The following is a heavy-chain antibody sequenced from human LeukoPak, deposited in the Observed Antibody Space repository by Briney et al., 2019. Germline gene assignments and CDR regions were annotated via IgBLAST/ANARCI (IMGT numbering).Heavy chain of an antibody. V-gene: IGHV3-30-3*01. Sequence: GGSLRLSCAASGFTFSSHAMHWGRQAPGKGLEWVAFVSYDGSINSYADFVKGRFTIPRDNSKNTLYLQMNSLRAEDTAVYYCARATIWFGELLGDFDYWGQGTLVTVSS. J-gene: IGHJ4*02. CDR3: ARATIWFGELLGDFDY. CDR2: VSYDGSIN. CDR1: GFTFSSHA. D-gene: IGHD3-10*01.